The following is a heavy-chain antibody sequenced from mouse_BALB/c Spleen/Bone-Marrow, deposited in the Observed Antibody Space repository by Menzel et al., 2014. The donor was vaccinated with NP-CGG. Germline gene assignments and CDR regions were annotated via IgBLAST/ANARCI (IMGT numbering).Heavy chain of an antibody. CDR1: GFSLTSYD. J-gene: IGHJ2*01. V-gene: IGHV2-4-1*01. D-gene: IGHD2-14*01. Sequence: VQRVESGPGLVQPSQSLSVTCTVSGFSLTSYDVHWVRQSPGKGLEWLGGIWSGGGTDYDAAFISRLNITKDNSKSQVFFKMNSLQADDTAIYFCARKDYRYDYFDYWGQGTTLTVSS. CDR3: ARKDYRYDYFDY. CDR2: IWSGGGT.